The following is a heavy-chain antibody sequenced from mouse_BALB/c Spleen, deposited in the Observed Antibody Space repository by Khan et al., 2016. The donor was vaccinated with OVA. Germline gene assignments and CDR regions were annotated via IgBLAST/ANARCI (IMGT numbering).Heavy chain of an antibody. J-gene: IGHJ4*01. CDR3: ARKNYYGYAMDY. Sequence: EVQLQESGPGLVKPSQSLSLTCTVTGYSITSGYAWNWIRQFPGNKLEWMGYISYSGSTSYNPSLRSRTSITRDTSKNQSFLQLNSVTTEDTATYYCARKNYYGYAMDYWGQGTSVTVSS. V-gene: IGHV3-2*02. CDR2: ISYSGST. CDR1: GYSITSGYA. D-gene: IGHD1-1*01.